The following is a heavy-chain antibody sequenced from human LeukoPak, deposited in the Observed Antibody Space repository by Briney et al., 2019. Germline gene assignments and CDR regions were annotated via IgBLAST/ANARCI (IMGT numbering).Heavy chain of an antibody. Sequence: QPGGSLRLSCANSGLTFSSYWMRWVRQAPGKRLECVANINGESEKRYVDSVKGRFTISRDNAKNSLYLQMNSLRVEDTAIYYCARDYLDSSGAHYDYWGQGTLVTVSS. CDR2: INGESEK. V-gene: IGHV3-7*01. CDR3: ARDYLDSSGAHYDY. J-gene: IGHJ4*02. CDR1: GLTFSSYW. D-gene: IGHD3-22*01.